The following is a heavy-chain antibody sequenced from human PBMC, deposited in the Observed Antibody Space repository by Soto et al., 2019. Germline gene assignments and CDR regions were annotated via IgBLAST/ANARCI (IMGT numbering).Heavy chain of an antibody. CDR3: AKRMLRGVGFLNGFDP. D-gene: IGHD3-10*01. Sequence: EVQLVESGGGLVQPGRSLRLSCAASGFTFDDYAMHWVRQATGKGLEWVAGISWKSGRLVYADCVKGRLTISRDNAKNSLYLQMNSLGAEGTVLYYCAKRMLRGVGFLNGFDPWGQGTLVTVSS. CDR2: ISWKSGRL. CDR1: GFTFDDYA. J-gene: IGHJ5*01. V-gene: IGHV3-9*01.